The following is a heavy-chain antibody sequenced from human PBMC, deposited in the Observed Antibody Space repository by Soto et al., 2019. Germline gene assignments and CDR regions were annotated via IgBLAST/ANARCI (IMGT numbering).Heavy chain of an antibody. Sequence: SSETLSLTCTFSGDSISSGAYYWSWIRQHPGKGLEWIGYISYSGRTYYNPSLKSRLTISLDTSENQFSLKLTSVTAADTAMYYGARARQYYDSEFDPWGQGTLVTVSS. CDR2: ISYSGRT. CDR3: ARARQYYDSEFDP. V-gene: IGHV4-31*03. D-gene: IGHD3-22*01. J-gene: IGHJ5*02. CDR1: GDSISSGAYY.